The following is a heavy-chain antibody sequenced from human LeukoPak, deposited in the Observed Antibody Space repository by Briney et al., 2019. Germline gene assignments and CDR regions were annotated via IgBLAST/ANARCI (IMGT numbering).Heavy chain of an antibody. CDR2: IYTSGST. V-gene: IGHV4-4*07. CDR3: ARDLYYYDSSGWYYFDY. J-gene: IGHJ4*02. CDR1: GVSISSYY. Sequence: SETLSLTCTVSGVSISSYYWSWIRQLAGKGLEWIGRIYTSGSTNYNPSLKSRVTMSVDTSKNQFSLKLSSVTAADTAVYYCARDLYYYDSSGWYYFDYWGQGTLVTVSS. D-gene: IGHD3-22*01.